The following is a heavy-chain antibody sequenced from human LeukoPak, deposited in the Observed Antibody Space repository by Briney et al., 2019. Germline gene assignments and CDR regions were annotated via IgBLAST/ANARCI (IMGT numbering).Heavy chain of an antibody. V-gene: IGHV3-7*03. Sequence: GGSLRLSCAASGFTFSIYWMSWVRQAPGKGLEWVANIKEDGSEKYYLDSVKGRFTISRDNAKNSLYLQINSLRAEDTAMYYCARDRGQVGLFDYWDQGTLVTVSS. D-gene: IGHD1-26*01. CDR1: GFTFSIYW. CDR3: ARDRGQVGLFDY. CDR2: IKEDGSEK. J-gene: IGHJ4*02.